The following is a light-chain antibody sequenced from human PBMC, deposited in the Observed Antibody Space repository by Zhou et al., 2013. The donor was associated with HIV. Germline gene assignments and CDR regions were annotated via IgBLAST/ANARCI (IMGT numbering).Light chain of an antibody. J-gene: IGKJ1*01. V-gene: IGKV1-12*02. CDR2: AAS. Sequence: IQMTQSPSSLSASTGDKVSITCRASHYIGTYLAWYQQKPGKAPKLLIYAASSLQSGVPSRFSGSGSGTEFTLTISSLQPEDFATYYCQQANSFPWTFGQGTKVEV. CDR3: QQANSFPWT. CDR1: HYIGTY.